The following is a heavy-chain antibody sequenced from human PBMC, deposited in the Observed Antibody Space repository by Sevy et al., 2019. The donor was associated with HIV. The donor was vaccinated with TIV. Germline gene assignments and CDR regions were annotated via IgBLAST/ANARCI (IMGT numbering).Heavy chain of an antibody. CDR3: ARDRGLRLYSSSWYGWFDP. D-gene: IGHD6-13*01. J-gene: IGHJ5*02. V-gene: IGHV6-1*01. Sequence: SQTLSLTCAISGDSVSSNSAAWNWIRQSPSRGLEWLGRTYYRSKWYNDYAVSVKSRITINPDTSKNQFSLQRNSVTPEDTAVYYCARDRGLRLYSSSWYGWFDPWGQGTLVTVSS. CDR1: GDSVSSNSAA. CDR2: TYYRSKWYN.